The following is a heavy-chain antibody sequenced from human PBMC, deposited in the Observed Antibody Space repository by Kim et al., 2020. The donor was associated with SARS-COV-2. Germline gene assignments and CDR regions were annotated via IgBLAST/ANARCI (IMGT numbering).Heavy chain of an antibody. CDR3: ARDRELLTL. V-gene: IGHV3-7*01. D-gene: IGHD1-26*01. Sequence: GGKYYVDSVKGRLTNSGDNAENSLYLQMNSLRAEDTAVYYCARDRELLTLWGQGTLVTVSS. J-gene: IGHJ4*02. CDR2: GGK.